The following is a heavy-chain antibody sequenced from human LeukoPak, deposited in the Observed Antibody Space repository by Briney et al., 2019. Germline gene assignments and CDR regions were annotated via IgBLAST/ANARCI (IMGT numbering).Heavy chain of an antibody. D-gene: IGHD3-22*01. CDR2: IYYSGST. CDR1: GGSISSYY. V-gene: IGHV4-59*01. CDR3: ARESPYYYDSSGYYIFDY. J-gene: IGHJ4*02. Sequence: SETLSLTCTVSGGSISSYYRSWIRQPPGKGLEWIGYIYYSGSTNYNPSLKSRVTISVDTSKNQFSLKLSSVTAADTAVYYCARESPYYYDSSGYYIFDYWGQGTLVTVSS.